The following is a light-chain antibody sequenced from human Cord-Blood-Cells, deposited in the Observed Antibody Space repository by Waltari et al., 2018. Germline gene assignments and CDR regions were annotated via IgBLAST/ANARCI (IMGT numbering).Light chain of an antibody. CDR1: QSVSSN. CDR2: GAS. V-gene: IGKV3-15*01. CDR3: QQYNNWTWT. J-gene: IGKJ1*01. Sequence: EIVMTQSPATLSVSPGERATLSCRASQSVSSNLAWYQQKPVQAPRLLIYGASTRATGIPARFSGIGSGTEFTLTISSLQSEDFAVYCCQQYNNWTWTFGQGTKVEIK.